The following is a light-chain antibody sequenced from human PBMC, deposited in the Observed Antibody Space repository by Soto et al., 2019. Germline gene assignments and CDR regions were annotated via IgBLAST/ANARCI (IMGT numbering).Light chain of an antibody. Sequence: EIVMTQSPATLSVSPGERATLSCRASQGVSSNLAWYQQKPGQAPRLLIYGASTRATGIPATSSGSGSGTEFTFTISSLQSEDFAVYYCQQYNNWPPMYTFGQGTKLEIK. CDR3: QQYNNWPPMYT. CDR1: QGVSSN. CDR2: GAS. J-gene: IGKJ2*01. V-gene: IGKV3-15*01.